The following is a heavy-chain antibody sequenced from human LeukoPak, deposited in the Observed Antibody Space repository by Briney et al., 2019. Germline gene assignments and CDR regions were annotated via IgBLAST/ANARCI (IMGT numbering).Heavy chain of an antibody. CDR3: ARHGYGGFDY. V-gene: IGHV4-59*08. J-gene: IGHJ4*02. Sequence: SETQSLTCTVSGGSISSYYWSWIRQPPGKGLEWIGYIYYSGSTNYNPSLKSRVTISVDTSKNQFSLKLSSVTAADTAVYYCARHGYGGFDYWGQGTLVTVSS. CDR1: GGSISSYY. CDR2: IYYSGST. D-gene: IGHD5-12*01.